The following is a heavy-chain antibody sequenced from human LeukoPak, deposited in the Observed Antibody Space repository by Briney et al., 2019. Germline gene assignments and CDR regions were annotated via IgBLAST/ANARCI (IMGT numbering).Heavy chain of an antibody. CDR1: GGSISSSSYY. J-gene: IGHJ3*02. Sequence: SETLSLTCTVSGGSISSSSYYWTWIRQSPGKGLEWIGRISSSGSTNYNPSLKSRVTISVDTSKNQFSLKLSSVTAADTAVYFCARGPYSYDSSGAFDIWGQGTMVTVSS. V-gene: IGHV4-39*07. CDR2: ISSSGST. D-gene: IGHD3-22*01. CDR3: ARGPYSYDSSGAFDI.